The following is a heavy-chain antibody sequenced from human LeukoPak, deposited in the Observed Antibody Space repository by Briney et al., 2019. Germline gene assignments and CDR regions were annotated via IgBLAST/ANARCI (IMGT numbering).Heavy chain of an antibody. J-gene: IGHJ3*02. CDR1: GYTFTSYY. Sequence: ASVKVSCKASGYTFTSYYMHWVRQAPGQGLEWMGIINPSGGSTSYAQKLQGRVTMTRDTSTSTVYMELSSLRSEDTAVYYCARIVGALRGVAAFDIWGQGTMVTVSS. CDR3: ARIVGALRGVAAFDI. D-gene: IGHD1-26*01. V-gene: IGHV1-46*01. CDR2: INPSGGST.